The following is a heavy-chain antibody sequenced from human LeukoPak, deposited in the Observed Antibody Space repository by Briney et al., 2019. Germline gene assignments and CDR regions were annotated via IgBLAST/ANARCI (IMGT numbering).Heavy chain of an antibody. CDR1: GFTFSSYS. Sequence: GGSLRLSCAASGFTFSSYSMNWVRQAPGKGLEWVAYISFSGTTEDYADSLEGRFTISRDNSESKVYLQMSSLRSEDTAVYYCARGWFGLDPWGQGTQVIVSS. V-gene: IGHV3-30*03. J-gene: IGHJ5*02. CDR3: ARGWFGLDP. D-gene: IGHD3-10*01. CDR2: ISFSGTTE.